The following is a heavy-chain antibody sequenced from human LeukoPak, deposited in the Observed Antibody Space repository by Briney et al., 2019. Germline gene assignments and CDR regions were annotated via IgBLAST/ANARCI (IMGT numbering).Heavy chain of an antibody. CDR3: ARVVTAVYYYYMDV. J-gene: IGHJ6*03. CDR1: GYTFTDYY. CDR2: INPNSGGT. Sequence: ASVKVSFKASGYTFTDYYMHWVRQAPGQGLEWMGRINPNSGGTNYAQRFQGRVTMTRDTSISTAYMELSRLRSDDTAVYYCARVVTAVYYYYMDVWGKGTTVTVSS. D-gene: IGHD2-21*02. V-gene: IGHV1-2*06.